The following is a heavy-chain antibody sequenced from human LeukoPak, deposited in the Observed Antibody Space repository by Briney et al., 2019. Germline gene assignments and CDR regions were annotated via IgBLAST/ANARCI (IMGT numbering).Heavy chain of an antibody. CDR2: IYHSGST. V-gene: IGHV4-4*02. Sequence: PSGTLSLTCAVSGGSISSINWWSWVRQPPGNGLEWIGEIYHSGSTNYNPSLKSRVTISVDKSKNQFSLKLSSVTAADPAVYYCARGRQFYGDYAVDYWGQGTLVTVSS. CDR1: GGSISSINW. J-gene: IGHJ4*02. D-gene: IGHD4-17*01. CDR3: ARGRQFYGDYAVDY.